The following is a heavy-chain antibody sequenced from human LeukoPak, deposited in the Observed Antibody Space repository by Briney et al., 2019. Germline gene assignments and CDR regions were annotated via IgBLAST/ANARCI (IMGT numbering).Heavy chain of an antibody. D-gene: IGHD3-10*01. J-gene: IGHJ5*02. V-gene: IGHV4-39*07. CDR2: IYSSGST. Sequence: PSETLSLTCTVSGASISSPTYYWGWLRQPPGKGLEWIGSIYSSGSTYYNPSLKSRVTISVDMSKKQFSLKLSSVTAADTAIYYCARGGYCGSGNDFRFDPWGQGTLVTVSS. CDR1: GASISSPTYY. CDR3: ARGGYCGSGNDFRFDP.